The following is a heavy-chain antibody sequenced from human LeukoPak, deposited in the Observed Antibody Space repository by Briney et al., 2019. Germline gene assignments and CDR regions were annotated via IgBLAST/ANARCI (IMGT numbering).Heavy chain of an antibody. J-gene: IGHJ4*02. CDR2: IYYSGST. V-gene: IGHV4-31*03. Sequence: SETPSLTCTVSGGSISSGGYYWSWIRQHRGKGLEWIGYIYYSGSTYYNPSLKSRVTISVDTSKNQFSLKLSSVTAADTAVYYCASSDDYGDSGGNYWGQGTLVTVSS. CDR1: GGSISSGGYY. D-gene: IGHD4-17*01. CDR3: ASSDDYGDSGGNY.